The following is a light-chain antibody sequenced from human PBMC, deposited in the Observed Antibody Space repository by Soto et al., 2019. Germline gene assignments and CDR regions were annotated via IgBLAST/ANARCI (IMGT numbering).Light chain of an antibody. V-gene: IGKV3-11*01. CDR1: QSVSRY. J-gene: IGKJ4*01. CDR2: DTS. Sequence: EIGLTQSPATLSLSPGDRATLSCRASQSVSRYLAWYQQKPVQAPRLLIHDTSTRATGVPDTFSVSGSGTEFTLTISSLEPEDSAMYYCQQRFSWPPSFGGGTHVEIK. CDR3: QQRFSWPPS.